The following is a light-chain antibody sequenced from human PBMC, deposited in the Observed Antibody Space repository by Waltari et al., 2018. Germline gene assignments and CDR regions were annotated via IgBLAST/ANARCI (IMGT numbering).Light chain of an antibody. Sequence: DIQMTQSPSILSASIGDSVTITCRASQKVVDWLAWYQQRPGRAPRLIISSVSTLEDGVPSRFTGSGSGTQFTLTINNLQPEDFAVYYCQLSKAFGQGTKV. J-gene: IGKJ1*01. V-gene: IGKV1-5*01. CDR2: SVS. CDR1: QKVVDW. CDR3: QLSKA.